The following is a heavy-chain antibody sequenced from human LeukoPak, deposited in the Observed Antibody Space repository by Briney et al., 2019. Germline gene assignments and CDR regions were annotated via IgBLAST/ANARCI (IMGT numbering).Heavy chain of an antibody. CDR1: GGSFSGYY. J-gene: IGHJ4*02. Sequence: SETLSLTCAVYGGSFSGYYLSWIRQPRGKGLEWIGEINHSGSTNYNPSLKSRVTISVDTSKNQFSLKLSSVTAADTAVYYCARGSWDYWGQGTLVTVSS. CDR2: INHSGST. CDR3: ARGSWDY. V-gene: IGHV4-34*01.